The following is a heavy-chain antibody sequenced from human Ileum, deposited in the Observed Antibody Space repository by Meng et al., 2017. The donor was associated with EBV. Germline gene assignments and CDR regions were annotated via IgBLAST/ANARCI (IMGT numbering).Heavy chain of an antibody. Sequence: VQLPAWGSGLLKPSGTLSLTCAVYGGSFSGYYWSWIRQPPGKGLEWIGEINHSGSTNYNPSLKSRVTISVDTSKNQFSLKLSSVTAADTAVYYCARGRGYGDYGSLYWGQGTLVTVSS. CDR2: INHSGST. D-gene: IGHD4-17*01. CDR3: ARGRGYGDYGSLY. V-gene: IGHV4-34*01. J-gene: IGHJ4*02. CDR1: GGSFSGYY.